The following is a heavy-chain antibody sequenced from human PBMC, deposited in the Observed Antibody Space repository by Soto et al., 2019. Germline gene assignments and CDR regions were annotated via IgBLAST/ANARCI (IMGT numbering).Heavy chain of an antibody. CDR2: IYYSGST. J-gene: IGHJ3*02. V-gene: IGHV4-59*01. CDR3: ARDSPYDFWSGYSNAFDI. Sequence: ETLSLTCTVSGGSISSYYWSWIRQPPGKGLEWIGYIYYSGSTNYNPSLKSRVTISVDTSKNQFSLKLSSVTAADTAVYYCARDSPYDFWSGYSNAFDIWGQGTMVTVSS. D-gene: IGHD3-3*01. CDR1: GGSISSYY.